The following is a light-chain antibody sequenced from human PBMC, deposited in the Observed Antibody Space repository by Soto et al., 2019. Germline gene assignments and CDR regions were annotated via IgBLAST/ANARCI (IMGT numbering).Light chain of an antibody. CDR1: SSDVGSYNL. V-gene: IGLV2-23*02. CDR3: CSYAGSSTFYV. J-gene: IGLJ1*01. Sequence: QSALTQPSPVSGSPGQSITISCTGTSSDVGSYNLISWYQQYPDKAPKLMIYEVSKRPSGVSNRFSGSKSGNTAFLTISGLQAEDEADYYCCSYAGSSTFYVFGSETKVTVL. CDR2: EVS.